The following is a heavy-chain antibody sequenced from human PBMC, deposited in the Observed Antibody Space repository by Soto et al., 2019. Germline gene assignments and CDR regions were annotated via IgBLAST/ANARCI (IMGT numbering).Heavy chain of an antibody. CDR1: GGSISSGGHY. CDR2: IYDSGST. J-gene: IGHJ4*02. V-gene: IGHV4-31*03. CDR3: ARGGVRTTFRH. D-gene: IGHD4-17*01. Sequence: QVQLQESGPGLVKPSQTLSLTCTVSGGSISSGGHYWSWIRQHPGKGLEWIGYIYDSGSTHYNPSLNSRVTISGETSKQQLALSLTSVTAADTAVYYCARGGVRTTFRHWGQGTLVTVSS.